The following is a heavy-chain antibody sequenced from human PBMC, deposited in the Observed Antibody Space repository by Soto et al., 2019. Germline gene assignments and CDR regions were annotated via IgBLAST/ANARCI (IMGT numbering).Heavy chain of an antibody. Sequence: QVQLVESGGGVVQPGRSLRLSCAASGFIFSSYAMHWVRQAPGKGLEWVAVISYDGSSKYYADSVKGRFTISRDNSQNTLYLPMNSLSAEDTAVYYCTRADPTVTLSVFDPWGQGTLVTVSS. CDR2: ISYDGSSK. V-gene: IGHV3-30-3*01. J-gene: IGHJ5*02. D-gene: IGHD4-17*01. CDR1: GFIFSSYA. CDR3: TRADPTVTLSVFDP.